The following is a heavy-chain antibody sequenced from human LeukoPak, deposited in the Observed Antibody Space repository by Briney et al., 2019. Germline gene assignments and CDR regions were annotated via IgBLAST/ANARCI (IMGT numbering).Heavy chain of an antibody. J-gene: IGHJ4*02. CDR1: GFTFRSYA. CDR2: ISGIDDYT. Sequence: GGSLRLSCAASGFTFRSYAMSWVRQAPGKGLVWVSSISGIDDYTYYAESVKGRFTISRDNSRGTLYLQLNSLRAEDTAVYYCAKDGRGYNYADFEYWGQGTLVTVSS. V-gene: IGHV3-23*01. CDR3: AKDGRGYNYADFEY. D-gene: IGHD5-18*01.